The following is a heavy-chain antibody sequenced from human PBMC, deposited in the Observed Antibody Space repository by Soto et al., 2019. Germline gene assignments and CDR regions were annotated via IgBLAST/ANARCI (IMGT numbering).Heavy chain of an antibody. CDR3: ATGIAVAGRAVWGMDV. J-gene: IGHJ6*02. CDR1: GGSISSGGYY. V-gene: IGHV4-31*01. D-gene: IGHD6-19*01. CDR2: IYYSGST. Sequence: QVQLQESGPGLVKPSQTLSLTCTVSGGSISSGGYYWSWIRQHPGKGLEWIGYIYYSGSTYYNPSLKSVVTIAVDTPKNQFSLKLSSVTAADTAVYYCATGIAVAGRAVWGMDVWGQGTTVTVSS.